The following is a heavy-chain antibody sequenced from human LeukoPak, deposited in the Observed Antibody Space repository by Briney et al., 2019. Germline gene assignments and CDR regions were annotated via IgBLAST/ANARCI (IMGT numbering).Heavy chain of an antibody. J-gene: IGHJ1*01. CDR2: ISGSGGST. CDR3: AKGESAGIPYAEYFQH. D-gene: IGHD6-13*01. V-gene: IGHV3-23*01. Sequence: SGGSLRLSCAASGFTFSSYAMSWVRQAPGKGLEWVSAISGSGGSTYYADSVKGRFTISRDNSKNTLYLQMNSLRAEDTAVYYCAKGESAGIPYAEYFQHWGQGTLVTVSS. CDR1: GFTFSSYA.